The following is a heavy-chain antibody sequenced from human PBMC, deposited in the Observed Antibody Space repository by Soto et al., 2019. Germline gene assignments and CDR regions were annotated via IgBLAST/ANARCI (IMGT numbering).Heavy chain of an antibody. CDR3: ARSGDQYYFDY. CDR1: GFTFSDHY. Sequence: EVQLVESGGGLVQPGGSLRLSCAASGFTFSDHYMDWVRQAPGKGLEWVGRTRNKANSYTTEYAASVKGRFTISRDDSKNSLYLQMNSLKTEDTAVYYCARSGDQYYFDYWGQGTLVTVSS. D-gene: IGHD3-10*01. V-gene: IGHV3-72*01. J-gene: IGHJ4*02. CDR2: TRNKANSYTT.